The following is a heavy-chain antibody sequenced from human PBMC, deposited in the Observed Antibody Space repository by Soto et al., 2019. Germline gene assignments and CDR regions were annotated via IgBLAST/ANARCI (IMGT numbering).Heavy chain of an antibody. Sequence: GASMKASCKASGGTFSCYTICWAQHAPGQGLEWMGRIIPILGIANYAQKFQGRVTITADKSTSTAYMELSSLRSEDTAVYYCARGYYYGSGSYYKSLFDPWGQGTLVTVSS. CDR3: ARGYYYGSGSYYKSLFDP. CDR1: GGTFSCYT. J-gene: IGHJ5*02. V-gene: IGHV1-69*02. CDR2: IIPILGIA. D-gene: IGHD3-10*01.